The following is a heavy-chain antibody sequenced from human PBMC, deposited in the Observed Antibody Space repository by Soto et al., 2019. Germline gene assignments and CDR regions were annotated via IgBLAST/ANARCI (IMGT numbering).Heavy chain of an antibody. Sequence: PGGELRHSWAASGWTLAGYAMDWGRQAQAKSLEWVSGSSWNSGSIGYADSVKGRFTISRDNAKNSLYLQMNSLRAEDTALYYCAKDIGEANACPPMDVWGKGTTVTVSS. CDR3: AKDIGEANACPPMDV. J-gene: IGHJ6*03. CDR2: SSWNSGSI. D-gene: IGHD3-10*01. V-gene: IGHV3-9*01. CDR1: GWTLAGYA.